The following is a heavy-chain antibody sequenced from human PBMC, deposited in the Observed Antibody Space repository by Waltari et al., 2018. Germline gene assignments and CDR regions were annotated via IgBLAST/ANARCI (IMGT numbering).Heavy chain of an antibody. Sequence: QPQLQESGPGLVKPSATLSLTCTVSGASISSSAYYWGWFRQPPGKGLGWIGNIYYNGGTYYNPSLNSRVTISVDTSKNQVSLRLNSVTAADTAVYYCGSSPSQGTEWRSPIDYWGQGALVTVSS. CDR3: GSSPSQGTEWRSPIDY. D-gene: IGHD3-3*01. J-gene: IGHJ4*01. CDR1: GASISSSAYY. V-gene: IGHV4-39*01. CDR2: IYYNGGT.